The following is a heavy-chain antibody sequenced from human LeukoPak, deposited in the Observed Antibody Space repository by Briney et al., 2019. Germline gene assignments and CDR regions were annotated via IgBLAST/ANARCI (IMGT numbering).Heavy chain of an antibody. CDR2: INPNSGGT. V-gene: IGHV1-2*02. J-gene: IGHJ6*02. CDR3: ARPQSTYYYYGMDV. D-gene: IGHD5/OR15-5a*01. Sequence: ASVKVSCKASGYTFTGYYMHWVRQAPGQGLEWMGWINPNSGGTNYAQKFQGRVTMTRDTSISTAYMELSRLRSDDTAVYYCARPQSTYYYYGMDVWGQGTTVTVSS. CDR1: GYTFTGYY.